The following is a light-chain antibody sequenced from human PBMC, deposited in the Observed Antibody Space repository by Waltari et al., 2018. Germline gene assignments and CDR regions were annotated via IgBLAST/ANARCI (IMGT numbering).Light chain of an antibody. CDR3: QQYYSSLSWT. CDR2: WAS. V-gene: IGKV4-1*01. Sequence: DIVMTQSPDSLAVSLGERAPINCTSSQRVLYSSNNKNYLAWYQQKPGQPPKLLIYWASTRESGVPDRFSGSGSGTDFTLTISSLQAEDVAVYYCQQYYSSLSWTFGQGTKVEIK. J-gene: IGKJ1*01. CDR1: QRVLYSSNNKNY.